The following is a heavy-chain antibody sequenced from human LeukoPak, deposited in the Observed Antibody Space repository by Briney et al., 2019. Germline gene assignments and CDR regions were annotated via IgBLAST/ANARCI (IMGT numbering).Heavy chain of an antibody. J-gene: IGHJ4*02. CDR3: ARETSNLVVPAAMDY. V-gene: IGHV3-53*01. Sequence: PGGSLRLSCAASGFTVSSNYMSWVRQAPGKGLEWVSVIYSGGSTYYADSVKGRFTISRDNDKKSLYLQMNSLRAEDTAVYYCARETSNLVVPAAMDYWGQGTLVTVSS. CDR1: GFTVSSNY. CDR2: IYSGGST. D-gene: IGHD2-2*01.